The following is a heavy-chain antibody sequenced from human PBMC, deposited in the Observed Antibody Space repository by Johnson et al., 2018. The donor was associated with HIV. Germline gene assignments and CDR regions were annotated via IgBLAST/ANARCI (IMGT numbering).Heavy chain of an antibody. V-gene: IGHV3-30*19. CDR3: ARARDRSSSRDAFDI. Sequence: QVQLVESGGGVVQPGRPLRLSCAASGFTFSSYGIHWVRQAPGKGLEWVAVIWYDGSNKYYADSVKGRFTISRDNSKNTLYLQMNSLRAEDTAVYYCARARDRSSSRDAFDIWGQGTMVTVSS. CDR1: GFTFSSYG. D-gene: IGHD6-13*01. CDR2: IWYDGSNK. J-gene: IGHJ3*02.